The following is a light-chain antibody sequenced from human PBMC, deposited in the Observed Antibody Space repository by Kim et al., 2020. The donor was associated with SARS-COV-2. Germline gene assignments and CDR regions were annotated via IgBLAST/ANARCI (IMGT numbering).Light chain of an antibody. CDR1: QTVSRY. Sequence: LSLAPGETATRACRASQTVSRYLAWYSQKPGQAPRLLIYDSSKRATGIPARFSGGGSGTDFILTISSLEPDDFATYYCQQLSASFTFGQGTKLEI. J-gene: IGKJ2*01. CDR3: QQLSASFT. CDR2: DSS. V-gene: IGKV3-11*01.